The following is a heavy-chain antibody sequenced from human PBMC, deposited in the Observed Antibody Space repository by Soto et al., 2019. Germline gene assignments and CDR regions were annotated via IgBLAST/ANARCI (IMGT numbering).Heavy chain of an antibody. CDR1: GGSISSGGYY. J-gene: IGHJ4*02. CDR3: ASGERRDGYNGILDY. CDR2: IYYSGST. D-gene: IGHD2-8*01. Sequence: SETLSLTCTVSGGSISSGGYYWSWIRQHPGKGLEWIGYIYYSGSTYYNPSLKSRVTISVDTSKNQFSLKLSSVTAADTAVYYCASGERRDGYNGILDYWGQGTLVTVSS. V-gene: IGHV4-31*03.